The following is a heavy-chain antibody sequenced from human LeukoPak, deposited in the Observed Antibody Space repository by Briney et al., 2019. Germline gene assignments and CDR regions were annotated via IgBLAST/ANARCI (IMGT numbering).Heavy chain of an antibody. J-gene: IGHJ6*03. CDR2: ISGSGGST. CDR1: GFTFSSYA. V-gene: IGHV3-23*01. Sequence: QSGGSLRLSCAASGFTFSSYAMSWVRQAPGKGLEWVSDISGSGGSTYYADSVKGRFTISRDNSKNTLYLQMNSLRAEDTAVYYCAKGVATTHYYYYYMDVWGKGTTVTVSS. CDR3: AKGVATTHYYYYYMDV. D-gene: IGHD2-15*01.